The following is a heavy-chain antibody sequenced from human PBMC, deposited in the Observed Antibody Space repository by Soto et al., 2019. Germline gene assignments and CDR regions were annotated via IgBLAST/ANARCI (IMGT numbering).Heavy chain of an antibody. CDR1: GGSVSSGSYY. D-gene: IGHD2-8*01. Sequence: SEILSLTCTVSGGSVSSGSYYWSWIRQPPGKGLEWIGYIYYSGSTNYNPSLKSRVTISVDTSKNQFSLKLSSVTAADTAVYCCARDNGYYFDYWGQGTLVTVSS. CDR2: IYYSGST. V-gene: IGHV4-61*01. J-gene: IGHJ4*02. CDR3: ARDNGYYFDY.